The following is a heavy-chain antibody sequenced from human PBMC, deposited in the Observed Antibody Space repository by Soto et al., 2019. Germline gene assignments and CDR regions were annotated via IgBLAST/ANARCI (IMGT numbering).Heavy chain of an antibody. CDR3: ARGRGVKTTGYYYYGMDV. CDR2: RSAYNGNT. V-gene: IGHV1-18*01. D-gene: IGHD4-4*01. Sequence: QVQLVQSGAEVKKPGASVKVSCTASGYTFTSYGISWVRQGPGQGLEWMGWRSAYNGNTNYAQKLQGRLTMTTDTSTSTAYMELRSLRSDDTAVYYCARGRGVKTTGYYYYGMDVWGQGTTVTVSS. J-gene: IGHJ6*02. CDR1: GYTFTSYG.